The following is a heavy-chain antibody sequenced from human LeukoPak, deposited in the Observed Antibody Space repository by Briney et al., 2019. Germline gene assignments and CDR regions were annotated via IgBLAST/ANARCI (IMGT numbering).Heavy chain of an antibody. V-gene: IGHV3-7*03. J-gene: IGHJ4*02. CDR3: ARAQGYFDF. Sequence: PGGSLRLSCAASGFTFSSSWMSWVRQAPGKGLEWVANINQGGSEKYYVDSLKGRFTISRDNAKNSLYLQMNSLRAEDTAVYYCARAQGYFDFWGQGTLVTVSS. CDR2: INQGGSEK. CDR1: GFTFSSSW.